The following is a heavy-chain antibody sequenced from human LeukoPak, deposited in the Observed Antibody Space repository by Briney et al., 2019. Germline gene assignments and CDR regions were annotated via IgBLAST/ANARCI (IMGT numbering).Heavy chain of an antibody. Sequence: GGSLRLSCAAYGFTFSDYYMSLIRQAPGKGLEWVSYISSSGSTIYYADSVKGRFTISRDNAKNSLYLQMNSLRAEDTAVYYCARFCSGGSCFYNWGQGTLVTVSS. CDR1: GFTFSDYY. CDR3: ARFCSGGSCFYN. V-gene: IGHV3-11*01. CDR2: ISSSGSTI. D-gene: IGHD2-15*01. J-gene: IGHJ4*02.